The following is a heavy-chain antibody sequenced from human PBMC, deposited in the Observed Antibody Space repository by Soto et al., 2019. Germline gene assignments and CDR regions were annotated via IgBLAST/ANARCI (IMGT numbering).Heavy chain of an antibody. J-gene: IGHJ5*01. CDR2: ISSPTNYI. D-gene: IGHD1-1*01. Sequence: GGSLRLSCAASGFTFNTFGMPWVRQAPGKGLEWVSSISSPTNYIYYGDSMKGRFTISRDNPKNSLYLEMNSLRAEDTAIYYCAVDPNWEWGYSRGPGTLVTVSS. CDR1: GFTFNTFG. V-gene: IGHV3-21*04. CDR3: AVDPNWEWGYS.